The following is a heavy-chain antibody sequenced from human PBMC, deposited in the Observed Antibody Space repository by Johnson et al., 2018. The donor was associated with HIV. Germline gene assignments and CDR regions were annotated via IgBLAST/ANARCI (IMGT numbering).Heavy chain of an antibody. CDR1: GFTFRSYG. Sequence: QVQLVESGGGVVQPGRSLRLSCAASGFTFRSYGMHWVRQAPGKGLEWAAVISDDGSNKYYADSVKCRFTISRDNSKNTLYLQMNSLRAEDTAVYYCAREVVWGSYPSFDRRAFDIWGQGTMVTVSS. V-gene: IGHV3-30*03. CDR3: AREVVWGSYPSFDRRAFDI. J-gene: IGHJ3*02. CDR2: ISDDGSNK. D-gene: IGHD3-16*02.